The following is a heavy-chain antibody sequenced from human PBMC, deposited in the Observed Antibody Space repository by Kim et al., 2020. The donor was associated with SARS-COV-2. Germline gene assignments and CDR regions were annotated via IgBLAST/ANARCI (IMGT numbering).Heavy chain of an antibody. CDR3: AKGPEYSSSWALGY. D-gene: IGHD6-13*01. CDR1: GFTFSSYG. Sequence: GGSLRLSCAASGFTFSSYGMHWVRQAPGKGLEWVAVISYDGSNKYYADSVKGRFTISRDNSKNTLYLQMNSLRAEDTAVYYCAKGPEYSSSWALGYCGQGTLVTVSS. V-gene: IGHV3-30*18. J-gene: IGHJ4*02. CDR2: ISYDGSNK.